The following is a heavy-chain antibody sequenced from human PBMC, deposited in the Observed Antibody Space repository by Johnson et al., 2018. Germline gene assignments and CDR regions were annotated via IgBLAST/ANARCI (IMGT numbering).Heavy chain of an antibody. Sequence: QVQLVQSGAEMKKPGSSVKVSCRTSGDTFSFYAVTWVRQAPGQGLEWMGGISPIFGTTNYAQKFQGRLTITANESTTTVYMDLSSLTSEDTAVYYCARDKGGLHFYEWLGYFPLWGRGTLVTVSS. V-gene: IGHV1-69*12. D-gene: IGHD3-3*01. CDR3: ARDKGGLHFYEWLGYFPL. CDR1: GDTFSFYA. CDR2: ISPIFGTT. J-gene: IGHJ2*01.